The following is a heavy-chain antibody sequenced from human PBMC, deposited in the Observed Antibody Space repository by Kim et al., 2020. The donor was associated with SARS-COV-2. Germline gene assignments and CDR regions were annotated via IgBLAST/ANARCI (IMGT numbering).Heavy chain of an antibody. D-gene: IGHD3-22*01. CDR2: IDPSDSYT. V-gene: IGHV5-10-1*01. CDR3: ARHGSDYDSSGYYNILIDY. CDR1: GYSFTSYW. J-gene: IGHJ4*02. Sequence: GESLKISCKGSGYSFTSYWISWVRQMPGKGLEWMGRIDPSDSYTNYSPSFQGHVTISADKSISTAYLQWSSLKASDTAMYYCARHGSDYDSSGYYNILIDYWGQGTLVTVSS.